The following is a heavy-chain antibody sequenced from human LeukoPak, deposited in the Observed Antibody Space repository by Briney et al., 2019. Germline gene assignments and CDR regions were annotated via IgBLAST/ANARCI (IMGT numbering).Heavy chain of an antibody. Sequence: SETLSLTCTVSDDSIRPYYWSWIRQPPGKGLEWIGYIYYSGATHCNPSLKSRVTISLDMSKNQFPLNLISVTAADTAIYHCARGRCGDDYYLSQTNYFDPWGQGTLVTVSS. CDR1: DDSIRPYY. D-gene: IGHD2-21*02. J-gene: IGHJ5*02. CDR3: ARGRCGDDYYLSQTNYFDP. V-gene: IGHV4-59*13. CDR2: IYYSGAT.